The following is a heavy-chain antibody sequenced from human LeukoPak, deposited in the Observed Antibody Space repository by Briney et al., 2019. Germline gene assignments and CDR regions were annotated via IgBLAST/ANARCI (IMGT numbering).Heavy chain of an antibody. J-gene: IGHJ4*02. CDR2: INHSGST. Sequence: PSRTLSLTCAVYGGSFSGYYWSWIRQPPGKGLEWIGEINHSGSTNYNPTPKSRVTISVDTSKSQFSLKLSSVTAAATAVYYCARAQYSSSWYDYWGQGTLVTVSS. CDR1: GGSFSGYY. CDR3: ARAQYSSSWYDY. D-gene: IGHD6-13*01. V-gene: IGHV4-34*01.